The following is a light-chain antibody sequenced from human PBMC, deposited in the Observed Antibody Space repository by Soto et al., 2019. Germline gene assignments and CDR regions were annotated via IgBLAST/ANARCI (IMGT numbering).Light chain of an antibody. CDR3: TSYTNIASLDV. CDR2: EVN. Sequence: QSALTQPASVSGSPGQSITISCTGSSSDVGGYNYVSWYQQHPGKAPKLIIYEVNNRPSGVSNRFSGSKSGSTASLTISGLQAEDEADYYCTSYTNIASLDVFGTGTKSPS. CDR1: SSDVGGYNY. J-gene: IGLJ1*01. V-gene: IGLV2-14*01.